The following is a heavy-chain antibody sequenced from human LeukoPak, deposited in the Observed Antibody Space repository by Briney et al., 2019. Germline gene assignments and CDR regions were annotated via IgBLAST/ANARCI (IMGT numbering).Heavy chain of an antibody. J-gene: IGHJ5*02. V-gene: IGHV4-39*07. Sequence: SETLSLTCTVSGDSISSSHYYLALIRQPPGRGLEWIGSLYYSSNARANPSLRSRVTISIDASKNQLSLKLNSVTAADTAVYYCARAYFEWSLHFDPWGQGTLVTVSS. CDR3: ARAYFEWSLHFDP. CDR2: LYYSSNA. D-gene: IGHD3-9*01. CDR1: GDSISSSHYY.